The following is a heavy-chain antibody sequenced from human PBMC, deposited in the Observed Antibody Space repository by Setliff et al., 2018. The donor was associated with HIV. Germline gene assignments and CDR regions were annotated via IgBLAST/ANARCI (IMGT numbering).Heavy chain of an antibody. J-gene: IGHJ4*02. CDR2: ISSDGSNE. CDR1: GFTFKNYA. V-gene: IGHV3-30*04. Sequence: PGGSLRLSCVASGFTFKNYAMPWVRRAPGKGLEWVAVISSDGSNEYYADSVKGRFTISRDNSKNTLYLQMNSLRAEDTAVYYCAKDEGIAAAGSDYWGQGTLVTVSS. CDR3: AKDEGIAAAGSDY. D-gene: IGHD6-13*01.